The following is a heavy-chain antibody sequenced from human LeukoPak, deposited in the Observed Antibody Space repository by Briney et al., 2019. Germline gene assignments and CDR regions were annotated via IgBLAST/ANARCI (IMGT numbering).Heavy chain of an antibody. J-gene: IGHJ4*02. CDR2: VYSSGTT. CDR3: ARYSGSESGFDY. D-gene: IGHD1-26*01. Sequence: SETLSLTCTVSGGAINNYYWSWIRQSAGKGLERIGRVYSSGTTNYNPSLKSRVTISIDKSKKQFSLNLKSVTAADTAVYYCARYSGSESGFDYWGQGTLVSVYS. CDR1: GGAINNYY. V-gene: IGHV4-4*07.